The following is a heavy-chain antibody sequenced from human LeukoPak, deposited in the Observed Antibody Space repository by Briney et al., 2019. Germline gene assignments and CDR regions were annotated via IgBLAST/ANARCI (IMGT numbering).Heavy chain of an antibody. D-gene: IGHD3-10*01. CDR2: IYYSGST. CDR1: GGSISSGTYY. V-gene: IGHV4-39*02. Sequence: SETLSLTCIVSGGSISSGTYYWGWIRQPPGKGLEWIGSIYYSGSTYYNPSLKSRVTISVDTSKNQFSLKLSSVTAADTAVYYCARDRHHRFGELFPWGQGTLVTVSS. J-gene: IGHJ4*02. CDR3: ARDRHHRFGELFP.